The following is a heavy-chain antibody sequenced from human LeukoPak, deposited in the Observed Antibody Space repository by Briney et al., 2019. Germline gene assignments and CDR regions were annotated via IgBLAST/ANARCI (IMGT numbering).Heavy chain of an antibody. Sequence: SETLSPTCAVSGYSISSGDYWGWIRQPPGKGPEGFRIIFHSGSTYYTPSLKSRVTISVDTSQNQRSLKLSSVTAPDTALYYFAGDSLGYDFWDPWGQGTLVTVSS. D-gene: IGHD3-3*01. CDR3: AGDSLGYDFWDP. J-gene: IGHJ5*02. CDR1: GYSISSGDY. CDR2: IFHSGST. V-gene: IGHV4-38-2*02.